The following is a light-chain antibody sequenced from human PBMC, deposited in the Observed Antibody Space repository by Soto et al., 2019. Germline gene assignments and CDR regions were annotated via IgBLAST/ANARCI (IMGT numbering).Light chain of an antibody. CDR2: DAS. CDR3: QQRSNWPLT. CDR1: QSVSSY. J-gene: IGKJ4*01. V-gene: IGKV3-11*01. Sequence: EIVLTQSPATLSLSPGERATLSCRASQSVSSYLAWYQQKPGQAPRLLIYDASNRATGIPARFSGSGSGTDFTLTISRLEPEDFAVYYGQQRSNWPLTFGGGTKGEIK.